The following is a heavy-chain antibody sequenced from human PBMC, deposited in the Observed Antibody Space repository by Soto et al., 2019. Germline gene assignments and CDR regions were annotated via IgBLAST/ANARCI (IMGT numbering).Heavy chain of an antibody. CDR1: GGTFSSYA. J-gene: IGHJ3*02. D-gene: IGHD3-22*01. CDR3: ARDSYDSSGYLGPLDAFDI. Sequence: AVKVSCKASGGTFSSYAISWVRQAPGQGLEWMGGIIPIFGTANYAQKFQGRVTITADESTSTAYMELSSLRSEDTAVYYCARDSYDSSGYLGPLDAFDIWGQVTMVTVS. CDR2: IIPIFGTA. V-gene: IGHV1-69*13.